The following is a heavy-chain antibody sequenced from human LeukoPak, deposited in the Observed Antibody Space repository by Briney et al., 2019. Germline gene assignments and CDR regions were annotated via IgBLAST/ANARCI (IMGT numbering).Heavy chain of an antibody. V-gene: IGHV3-23*01. J-gene: IGHJ4*02. Sequence: GGSLRLSCAASGFTFSSYAMSWVRQAPGKGLEWVSAISGSGGSTYYADSAKGRFTISRDNSKNTLYLQMNSLRAEDTAVYYCAKDRGSWYVGYYFDYWGQGTLVTVSS. D-gene: IGHD6-13*01. CDR1: GFTFSSYA. CDR2: ISGSGGST. CDR3: AKDRGSWYVGYYFDY.